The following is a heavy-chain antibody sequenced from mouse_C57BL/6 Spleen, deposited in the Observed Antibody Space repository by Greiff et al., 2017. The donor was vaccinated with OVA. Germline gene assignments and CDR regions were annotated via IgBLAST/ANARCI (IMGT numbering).Heavy chain of an antibody. CDR3: ARLPRGAMDY. Sequence: DVKLVESGGDLVKPGGSLKLSCAASGFTFSSYGMSWVRQTPDKRLEWVATISSGGSYTYYPDSVKGRFTISRDNAKNTLYLQMSSLKSEDTAMYYCARLPRGAMDYWGQGTSVTVSS. CDR2: ISSGGSYT. V-gene: IGHV5-6*02. CDR1: GFTFSSYG. J-gene: IGHJ4*01. D-gene: IGHD1-1*01.